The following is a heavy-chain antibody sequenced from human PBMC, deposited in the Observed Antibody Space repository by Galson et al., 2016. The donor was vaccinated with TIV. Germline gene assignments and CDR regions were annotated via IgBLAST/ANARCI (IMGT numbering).Heavy chain of an antibody. CDR2: IYYTGIA. D-gene: IGHD2-21*01. Sequence: ETLSLTCNVSGGSINNYYWTWIRQPPGKTLEWIGYIYYTGIANYSPSLKSRVTISVDTSKNHFSLNLGPVTAADTAVYFCARGLWYLGAFDIWGQGTIVTVSS. V-gene: IGHV4-59*01. CDR1: GGSINNYY. J-gene: IGHJ3*02. CDR3: ARGLWYLGAFDI.